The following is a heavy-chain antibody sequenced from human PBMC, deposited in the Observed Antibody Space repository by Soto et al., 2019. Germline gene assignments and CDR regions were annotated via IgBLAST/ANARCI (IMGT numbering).Heavy chain of an antibody. Sequence: GGSLRLSCAASGFTFSSYWMHWVRQAPGKGLVWVSRINSDGSSTSYADSVKGRFTISRDNAKNTLYLQMNSLRAEDTAVYYCARELELPSYYHYGMDVWGQGTTVTVSS. CDR3: ARELELPSYYHYGMDV. V-gene: IGHV3-74*01. CDR2: INSDGSST. CDR1: GFTFSSYW. D-gene: IGHD1-7*01. J-gene: IGHJ6*02.